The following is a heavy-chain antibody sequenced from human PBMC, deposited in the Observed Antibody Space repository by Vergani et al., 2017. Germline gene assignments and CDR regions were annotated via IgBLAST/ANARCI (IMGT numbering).Heavy chain of an antibody. CDR1: GYTFTSYG. Sequence: QVQLVQSGAEVKKPGASVKVSCKASGYTFTSYGISWVRQAPGQGLEWMGIINPSGGSTSYAQKFQGRVTMTRDTSTSTVYMELNSLRAEDTAVYYCARIPYYYDSSGYYSYYYGMDVWGQGTTVTVSS. CDR2: INPSGGST. D-gene: IGHD3-22*01. J-gene: IGHJ6*02. V-gene: IGHV1-46*01. CDR3: ARIPYYYDSSGYYSYYYGMDV.